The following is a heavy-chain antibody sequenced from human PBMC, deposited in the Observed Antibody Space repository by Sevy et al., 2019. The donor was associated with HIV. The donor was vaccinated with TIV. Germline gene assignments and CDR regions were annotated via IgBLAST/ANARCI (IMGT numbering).Heavy chain of an antibody. D-gene: IGHD6-6*01. CDR1: GFTFSSDG. J-gene: IGHJ6*02. CDR2: IWYDGSNK. CDR3: ARMRQLDPNYYYYGMDV. Sequence: GGSLRLSCAASGFTFSSDGMHWVHQAPGKGLEWVAVIWYDGSNKYYADSVKGRFTISRDNSKNTLYLQMNSLRAEDTAVYYCARMRQLDPNYYYYGMDVWGQGTTVTVSS. V-gene: IGHV3-33*01.